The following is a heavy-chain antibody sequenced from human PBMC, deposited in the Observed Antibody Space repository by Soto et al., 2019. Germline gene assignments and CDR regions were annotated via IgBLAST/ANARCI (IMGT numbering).Heavy chain of an antibody. V-gene: IGHV3-33*01. J-gene: IGHJ2*01. CDR3: PRHAVKYCGGDCHLFPYFDL. D-gene: IGHD2-21*02. Sequence: GGSLRLSCAAFGFTFSRYGMHWVRQVPGKGLEWVALLWYDGSNEYYADSVKGRFTISRDDSKNTAYLQMNGLKTEDTAGYYFPRHAVKYCGGDCHLFPYFDLWGRATLVTASS. CDR2: LWYDGSNE. CDR1: GFTFSRYG.